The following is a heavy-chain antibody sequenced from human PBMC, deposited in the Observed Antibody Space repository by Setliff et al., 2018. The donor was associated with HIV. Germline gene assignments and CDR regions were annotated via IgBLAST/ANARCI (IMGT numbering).Heavy chain of an antibody. CDR1: GFAFSYNT. D-gene: IGHD5-18*01. CDR2: ITGNGGSI. V-gene: IGHV3-64*02. Sequence: GGSLRLSCAASGFAFSYNTMHWVRQAPGKGLEYVSGITGNGGSIFYADAVRGRFTISRDNSGDMLFLQMASLRPEDTAVYYCARRDGYSYGFYFDYWGQGTLVTVSS. CDR3: ARRDGYSYGFYFDY. J-gene: IGHJ4*02.